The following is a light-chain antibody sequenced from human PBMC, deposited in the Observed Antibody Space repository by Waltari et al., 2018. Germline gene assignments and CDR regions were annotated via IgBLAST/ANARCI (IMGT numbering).Light chain of an antibody. Sequence: QSALTQPASVSGSPGQSITISCTGTSSAVGSYNLCSWYQQHPGKAPKLMIYEGSKRPSGVSNRFSGSKSGNTASLTISGLQAEDEADYYCCSYAGSSYVVFGGGTKLTVL. CDR3: CSYAGSSYVV. CDR1: SSAVGSYNL. J-gene: IGLJ2*01. V-gene: IGLV2-23*01. CDR2: EGS.